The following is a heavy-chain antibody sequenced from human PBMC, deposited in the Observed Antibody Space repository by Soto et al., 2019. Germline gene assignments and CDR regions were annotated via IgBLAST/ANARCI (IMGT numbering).Heavy chain of an antibody. CDR2: ISSSSSYI. D-gene: IGHD4-17*01. V-gene: IGHV3-21*01. CDR3: ARGDYGDFPKYYFDY. Sequence: ESGGGLVKPGGSLRLSCAASGFTFSSYSMNWVRQAPGKGLEWVSSISSSSSYIYYADSVKGRFTISRDNAKNSLYLQMNSLRAEDTAVYYCARGDYGDFPKYYFDYWGQGTLVTVSS. CDR1: GFTFSSYS. J-gene: IGHJ4*02.